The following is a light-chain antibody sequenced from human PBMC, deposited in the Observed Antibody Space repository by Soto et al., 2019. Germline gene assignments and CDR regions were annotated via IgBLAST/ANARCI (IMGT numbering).Light chain of an antibody. CDR1: SSDIGGYKY. CDR3: SSYTSNMSVL. J-gene: IGLJ2*01. CDR2: EVS. V-gene: IGLV2-14*01. Sequence: SALTQPASVSGSPGQSITISCTGTSSDIGGYKYVSWYQQHPGKVPKLIIFEVSNRPSGVSERFSGSKSANTASLTISGLQAEDEADYYCSSYTSNMSVLFGGGTKVTVL.